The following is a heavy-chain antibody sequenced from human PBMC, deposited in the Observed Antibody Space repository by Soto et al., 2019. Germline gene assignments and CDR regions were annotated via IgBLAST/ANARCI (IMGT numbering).Heavy chain of an antibody. D-gene: IGHD3-10*01. CDR1: GCTFTRYG. J-gene: IGHJ4*02. CDR2: XVHIFXKA. V-gene: IGHV1-18*01. Sequence: GXSVEVSCKASGCTFTRYGISWVRQAPGQEIERMGGXVHIFXKANSEQKLQGXVTMTKDTXTSTEYMELRSLRSDDKDVYYCARDKGLGELLVWGKGTLVTVYS. CDR3: ARDKGLGELLV.